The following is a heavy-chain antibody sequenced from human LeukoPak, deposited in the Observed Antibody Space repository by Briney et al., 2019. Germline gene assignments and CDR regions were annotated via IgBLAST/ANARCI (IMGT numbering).Heavy chain of an antibody. CDR1: GGSISSSSYY. J-gene: IGHJ4*02. V-gene: IGHV4-61*01. CDR3: ARDLKQLANGDYFDY. Sequence: PSETLSLTCTVSGGSISSSSYYWGWIRQPPGKGLEWIGYIYYSGSTNYNPSLKSRVTISVDTSKNQFSLKLSSVTAADTAVYYCARDLKQLANGDYFDYWGQGTLVTVSS. CDR2: IYYSGST. D-gene: IGHD6-13*01.